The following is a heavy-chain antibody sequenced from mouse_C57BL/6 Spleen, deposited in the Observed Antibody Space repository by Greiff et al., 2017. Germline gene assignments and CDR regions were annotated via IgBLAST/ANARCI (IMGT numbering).Heavy chain of an antibody. D-gene: IGHD2-1*01. J-gene: IGHJ2*01. CDR2: IDPSDSYT. CDR3: ARGAGNYLFDY. CDR1: GYTFTSYW. Sequence: VQLQQPGAELVKPGASVKLSCKASGYTFTSYWMPWVKQRPGQGLEWIGEIDPSDSYTNYNQKFKGKATLTVDTSSSTAYMQLSSLTSEDSAVYYCARGAGNYLFDYWGQGTTLTVSS. V-gene: IGHV1-50*01.